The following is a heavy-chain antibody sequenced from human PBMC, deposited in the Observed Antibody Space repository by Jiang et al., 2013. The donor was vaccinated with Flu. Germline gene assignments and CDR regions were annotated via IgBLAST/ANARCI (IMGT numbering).Heavy chain of an antibody. CDR2: IYHGGDT. Sequence: GSGLVKPSQTLSLTCAVSGGSISSGGYSWGWIRQPPGKGLEWIGYIYHGGDTYYNPSLRSRVTISLDRSKNQFSLKLSSLTAADTAMYYCARAPNYGSGFTALLDFWGQGTLVTVSS. V-gene: IGHV4-30-2*01. CDR3: ARAPNYGSGFTALLDF. J-gene: IGHJ4*02. CDR1: GGSISSGGYS. D-gene: IGHD3-10*01.